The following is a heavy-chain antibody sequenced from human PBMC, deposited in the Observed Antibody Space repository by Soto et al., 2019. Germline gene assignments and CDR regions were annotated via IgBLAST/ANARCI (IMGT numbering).Heavy chain of an antibody. J-gene: IGHJ6*02. V-gene: IGHV3-23*01. CDR2: MRGSGGST. D-gene: IGHD5-12*01. CDR3: AKDEMVDSGYDLRYYYYYGMDV. Sequence: GGPLRRSCAASGCTFSSYAISWVRQAPGEGLEWVSAMRGSGGSTYNADSVKGGFNISRDNSKNTLYLQMNSLRAEDTDVYYCAKDEMVDSGYDLRYYYYYGMDVWGQGTTVTVSS. CDR1: GCTFSSYA.